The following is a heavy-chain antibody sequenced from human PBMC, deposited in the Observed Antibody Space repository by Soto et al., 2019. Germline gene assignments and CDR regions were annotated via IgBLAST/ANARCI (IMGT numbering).Heavy chain of an antibody. CDR1: GYSFSTSW. V-gene: IGHV5-51*01. CDR2: IYPSDSDT. J-gene: IGHJ5*02. D-gene: IGHD3-3*01. CDR3: ANRAESHDFWSGYYGA. Sequence: PGETLKISCKGSGYSFSTSWIGWVRQMSGKGLEWMGTIYPSDSDTRYSPSFQGQVIISADKSTSTAYLQWRSLKASDTAMYYCANRAESHDFWSGYYGACGQGTLVTVYS.